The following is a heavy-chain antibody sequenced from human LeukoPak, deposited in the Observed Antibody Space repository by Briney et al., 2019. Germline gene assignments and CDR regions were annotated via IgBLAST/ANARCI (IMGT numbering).Heavy chain of an antibody. CDR2: IIPIFGTA. CDR1: GYTFTSYY. Sequence: SVKVSCKASGYTFTSYYMHWVRQAPGQGLEWMGGIIPIFGTANYAQKFQGRVTITTDESTSTAYMELSSLRSEDTAVYYCARDSGRYCSSTSCPFDYWGQGTLVTVSS. V-gene: IGHV1-69*05. D-gene: IGHD2-2*01. J-gene: IGHJ4*02. CDR3: ARDSGRYCSSTSCPFDY.